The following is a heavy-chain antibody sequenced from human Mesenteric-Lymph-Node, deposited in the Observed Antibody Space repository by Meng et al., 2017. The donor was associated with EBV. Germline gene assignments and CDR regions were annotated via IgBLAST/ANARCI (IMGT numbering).Heavy chain of an antibody. J-gene: IGHJ4*02. Sequence: QVPPQLGALALVKSAEALSLPCAFYGGSFSGCSWSWIRQPPGKGLEWIGEINHSGSTNYNPSLTSRVTISVDTSKNHFSLKLTSVTAADTAVYYCARAFCGGDCSHFDYWGQGTLVTVSS. CDR2: INHSGST. V-gene: IGHV4-34*01. D-gene: IGHD2-21*01. CDR1: GGSFSGCS. CDR3: ARAFCGGDCSHFDY.